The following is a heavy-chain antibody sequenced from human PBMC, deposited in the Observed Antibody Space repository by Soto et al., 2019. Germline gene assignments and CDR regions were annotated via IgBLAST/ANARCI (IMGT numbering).Heavy chain of an antibody. D-gene: IGHD3-10*01. J-gene: IGHJ3*02. V-gene: IGHV3-7*03. CDR2: IKQDGSEK. CDR1: GFTFSSYW. Sequence: GGSLRLSCAASGFTFSSYWMSWVRQAPGKGLEWVANIKQDGSEKYYVDSVKGRFTISRDNAKDSLYLQMNSLRAEDTAVYYCARCYGSGSYFPPDAFDIWGQGTMVTVSS. CDR3: ARCYGSGSYFPPDAFDI.